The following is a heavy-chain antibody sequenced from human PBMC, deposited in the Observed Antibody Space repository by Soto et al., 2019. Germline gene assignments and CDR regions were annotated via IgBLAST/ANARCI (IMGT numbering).Heavy chain of an antibody. CDR2: FDPEDGET. D-gene: IGHD5-12*01. J-gene: IGHJ6*02. CDR1: GYTLTELS. CDR3: ATVGWGYSGYLAYYYYGMDV. Sequence: ASVKVSCKVSGYTLTELSMHWVRQARGKGLEWMGGFDPEDGETIYAQKFQGRVTMTEDTSTDTAYMELSSLRSEDAAVYYCATVGWGYSGYLAYYYYGMDVWGQATTVTVSS. V-gene: IGHV1-24*01.